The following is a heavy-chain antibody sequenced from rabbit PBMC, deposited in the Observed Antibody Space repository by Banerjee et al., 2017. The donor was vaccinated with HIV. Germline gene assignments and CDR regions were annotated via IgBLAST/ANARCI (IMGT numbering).Heavy chain of an antibody. CDR2: IYTGSGST. J-gene: IGHJ4*01. CDR1: GFSFSSNYY. V-gene: IGHV1S45*01. CDR3: ARDQATSSGYIFNL. D-gene: IGHD1-1*01. Sequence: QEQLEESGGDLVKPGASLTLTCTASGFSFSSNYYMCWVRQAPGKGLEWIGCIYTGSGSTYYASWAKGRFTISKTSSTTVTLQMTSLTAADTATYFCARDQATSSGYIFNLWGQGTLVTVS.